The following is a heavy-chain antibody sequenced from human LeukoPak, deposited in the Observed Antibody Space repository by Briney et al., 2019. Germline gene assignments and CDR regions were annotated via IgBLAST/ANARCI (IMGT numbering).Heavy chain of an antibody. J-gene: IGHJ4*02. V-gene: IGHV3-21*01. D-gene: IGHD1-26*01. CDR2: ITGGSDHI. Sequence: GGSLRLSCAASGFTFSSYSMNWVRQAPGKGLEWVSSITGGSDHIYYADSLKGRFTISRDNAKNSLYLQMNSLRAEDTAVYYCARGKRIVGATLFDYWGQGTLVTVSS. CDR1: GFTFSSYS. CDR3: ARGKRIVGATLFDY.